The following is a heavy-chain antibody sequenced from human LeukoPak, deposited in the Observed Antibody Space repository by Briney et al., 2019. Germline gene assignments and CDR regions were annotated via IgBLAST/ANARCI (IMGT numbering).Heavy chain of an antibody. CDR3: AISSGWSFVVASWFDP. CDR2: INPNSGGT. V-gene: IGHV1-2*06. D-gene: IGHD6-19*01. J-gene: IGHJ5*02. CDR1: GYTFTGYY. Sequence: ASVKVSCKASGYTFTGYYMHWVRQAPGQGLEWMGRINPNSGGTNYAQKFQGRVTMTRDTSISTAYMELSRLRSDDTAVYYCAISSGWSFVVASWFDPWGQGTLVTVSS.